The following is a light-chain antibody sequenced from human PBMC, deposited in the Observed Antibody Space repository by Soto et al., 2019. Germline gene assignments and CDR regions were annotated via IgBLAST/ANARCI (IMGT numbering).Light chain of an antibody. CDR2: DVS. J-gene: IGKJ4*01. CDR3: QQYDSYPLT. CDR1: QSINNL. Sequence: DVQMTQSPSTLSASVVDRVTITCRASQSINNLLAWYQQKPGKAPKFLIYDVSTLESGVPSRFSGSGSETEFTLTISSLQPEDFATYYCQQYDSYPLTFGGGTKVDIK. V-gene: IGKV1-5*01.